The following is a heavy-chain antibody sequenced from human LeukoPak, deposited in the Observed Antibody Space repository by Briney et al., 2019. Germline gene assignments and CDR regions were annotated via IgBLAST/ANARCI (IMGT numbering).Heavy chain of an antibody. Sequence: ASVKVSCKASGFTFTNYHLHWVRQAPGQRLEWMGIITPSGDSTTYAQKFQGRFTMSRDASTSTLYMELSSLRSEDTALYYCARPTLGSFSLAFDLWGQGTMVTVSS. CDR2: ITPSGDST. D-gene: IGHD1-26*01. V-gene: IGHV1-46*01. CDR1: GFTFTNYH. CDR3: ARPTLGSFSLAFDL. J-gene: IGHJ3*01.